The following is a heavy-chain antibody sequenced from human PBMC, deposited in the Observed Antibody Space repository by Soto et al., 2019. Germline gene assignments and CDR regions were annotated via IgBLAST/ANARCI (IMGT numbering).Heavy chain of an antibody. D-gene: IGHD4-4*01. CDR3: ARHRIIWANHTTTVISNDGFDI. J-gene: IGHJ3*02. CDR2: IKSKGNNYAT. CDR1: GFTFSVSA. Sequence: EVQLVESGGGLVQPGGSLKISCVASGFTFSVSAMHWVRQASGKGLEWVGRIKSKGNNYATAYAASVQGRFTISRDDSKNTTYLQISSLKTEDTAVYYCARHRIIWANHTTTVISNDGFDIWGLGTMVTVSS. V-gene: IGHV3-73*01.